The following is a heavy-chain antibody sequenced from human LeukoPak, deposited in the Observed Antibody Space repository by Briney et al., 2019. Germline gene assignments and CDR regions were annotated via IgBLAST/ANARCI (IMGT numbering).Heavy chain of an antibody. CDR1: GGSFSGYY. CDR3: AGRLHRLRYFDP. Sequence: PSETLSLTCAVYGGSFSGYYWSWIRQPPGKGLEGIGEINHSGSTNYNPSLKSRVTISVDTSKNQFSLKLSSVTAADTAVYYCAGRLHRLRYFDPWGQGTLVTVSS. D-gene: IGHD3-9*01. J-gene: IGHJ5*02. CDR2: INHSGST. V-gene: IGHV4-34*01.